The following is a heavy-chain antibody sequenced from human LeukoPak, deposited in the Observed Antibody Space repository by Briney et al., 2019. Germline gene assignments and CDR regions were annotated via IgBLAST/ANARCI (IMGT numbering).Heavy chain of an antibody. CDR3: AGNRNALGDVNWLDP. Sequence: PSETLSLTXTVSGASINGYYWNWIRQSPGKGLEWIAFIYDTGSSNYNPSLRSRVTISLDTSKNQFSLKLKSVTAADTAVYYCAGNRNALGDVNWLDPWGQGTLVTVSS. CDR1: GASINGYY. CDR2: IYDTGSS. D-gene: IGHD3-16*01. V-gene: IGHV4-59*01. J-gene: IGHJ5*02.